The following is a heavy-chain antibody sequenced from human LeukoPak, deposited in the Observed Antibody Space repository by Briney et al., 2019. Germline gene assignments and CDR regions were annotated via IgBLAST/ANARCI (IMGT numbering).Heavy chain of an antibody. CDR1: GFTFSSYS. CDR3: ARAAGRDGYNFNYYYMDV. J-gene: IGHJ6*03. D-gene: IGHD5-24*01. Sequence: PGGSLRLSCAASGFTFSSYSMNWVRQAPGKGLEWVSSISSSSSYIYYAVSVKGRFTISRDNAKNSLYLQMNSLRAEDTAVYYCARAAGRDGYNFNYYYMDVWGKGTTVTVSS. V-gene: IGHV3-21*01. CDR2: ISSSSSYI.